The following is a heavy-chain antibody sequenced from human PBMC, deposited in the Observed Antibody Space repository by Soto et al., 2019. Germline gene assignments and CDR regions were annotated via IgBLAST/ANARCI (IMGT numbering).Heavy chain of an antibody. D-gene: IGHD6-19*01. J-gene: IGHJ3*02. CDR1: GFIFSNYA. CDR3: ARDKGLQRQWPTLDAFDI. V-gene: IGHV3-30*04. CDR2: ISHDGRHT. Sequence: QVQLVESGGGVVQPGRSLRLSCAASGFIFSNYAIHWVRQAPGKGLEWVAVISHDGRHTYDADSVKGRFTISRDNSKNTLFLQMNSLRAEDLAVYHCARDKGLQRQWPTLDAFDIWGQGTMVTVSS.